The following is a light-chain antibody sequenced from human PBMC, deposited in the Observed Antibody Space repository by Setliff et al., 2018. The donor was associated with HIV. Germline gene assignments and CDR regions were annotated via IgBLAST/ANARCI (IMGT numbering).Light chain of an antibody. CDR3: SSYTSSTPLYV. Sequence: QSALTQPASVSGSPGQSITISCTGTSSDVGTYNFVSWYQQHPGKGPKLMIYDVSNRPSGVSNRFSGSKSGSTASLTISGLQAADEADYYCSSYTSSTPLYVFGTGTKVTVL. CDR1: SSDVGTYNF. CDR2: DVS. V-gene: IGLV2-14*03. J-gene: IGLJ1*01.